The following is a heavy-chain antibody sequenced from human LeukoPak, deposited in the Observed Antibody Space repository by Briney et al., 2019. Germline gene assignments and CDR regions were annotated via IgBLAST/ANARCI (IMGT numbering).Heavy chain of an antibody. CDR3: ARSHTGDGYSHY. Sequence: GGALRLSCAASGFTLSDHYMDGVRQAPGKGLEWVGRTRTTANTHTTDYAASVKDRFTISRDDLKSSLYLQLNSLRTEDTAVYYCARSHTGDGYSHYWGQETLVTVSS. D-gene: IGHD5-24*01. CDR1: GFTLSDHY. J-gene: IGHJ4*02. CDR2: TRTTANTHTT. V-gene: IGHV3-72*01.